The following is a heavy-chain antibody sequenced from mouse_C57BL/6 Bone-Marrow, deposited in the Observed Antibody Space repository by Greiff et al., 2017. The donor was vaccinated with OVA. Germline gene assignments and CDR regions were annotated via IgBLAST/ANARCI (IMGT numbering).Heavy chain of an antibody. D-gene: IGHD1-2*01. CDR3: ARGFISSFAY. CDR1: GYSFTGYY. V-gene: IGHV1-31*01. Sequence: EVKVVESGPELVKPGASVKISCKASGYSFTGYYMHWVKQSHGNILDWIGYIYPYNGVSSYNQKFKGQATLTVDKSSSTAYMELRSLTSEDSAVYYCARGFISSFAYWGQGTLVTVSA. J-gene: IGHJ3*01. CDR2: IYPYNGVS.